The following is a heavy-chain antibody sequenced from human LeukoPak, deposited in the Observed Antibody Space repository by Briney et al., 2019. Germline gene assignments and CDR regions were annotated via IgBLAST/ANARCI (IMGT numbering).Heavy chain of an antibody. Sequence: GASVKVSCKASGYTFTSYGISWVRQAPGQGLEWMGWISAYNGNTNYAQKLQGRVTMTTDTSTSTAYMELRSLRSDDTAVYYCARETYCGGDCYARPDYWGQGTLVTVSS. CDR3: ARETYCGGDCYARPDY. D-gene: IGHD2-21*01. J-gene: IGHJ4*02. CDR1: GYTFTSYG. V-gene: IGHV1-18*01. CDR2: ISAYNGNT.